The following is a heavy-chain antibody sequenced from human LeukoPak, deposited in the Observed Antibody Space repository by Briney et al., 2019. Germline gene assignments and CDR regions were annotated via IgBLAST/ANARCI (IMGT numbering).Heavy chain of an antibody. V-gene: IGHV3-9*01. Sequence: GGSLRLSCAASGFTFDDYAMHWVRQAPGKGLEWVSGISWNSGSIGYADSVKGRFTISRDNAKNSLYLQMNSLRAEDTALYYCAKEGDWYFDLWGRGTLVTVSS. CDR2: ISWNSGSI. J-gene: IGHJ2*01. CDR3: AKEGDWYFDL. CDR1: GFTFDDYA.